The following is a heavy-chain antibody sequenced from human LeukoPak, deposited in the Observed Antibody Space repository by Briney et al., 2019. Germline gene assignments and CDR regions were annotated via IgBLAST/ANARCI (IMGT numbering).Heavy chain of an antibody. J-gene: IGHJ4*02. CDR1: GYTLTELS. CDR3: ARANWSGYYMTYYFDY. Sequence: GASVKVSCKVSGYTLTELSMHWVRQAPGKGLEWMGGFDPEDGETIYAQKFQGRVTMTEDTSTDTAYMELSSLRSEDTAVYYCARANWSGYYMTYYFDYWGQGTLVTVSS. CDR2: FDPEDGET. V-gene: IGHV1-24*01. D-gene: IGHD3-3*01.